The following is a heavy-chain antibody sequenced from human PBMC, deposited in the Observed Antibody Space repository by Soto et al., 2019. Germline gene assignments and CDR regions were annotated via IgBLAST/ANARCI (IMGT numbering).Heavy chain of an antibody. CDR1: GYTFTIYG. J-gene: IGHJ6*02. V-gene: IGHV1-18*04. CDR2: ISAYNGNT. D-gene: IGHD6-6*01. CDR3: ARHAPRGSSSGSLYYGMDV. Sequence: ASVKVSCKASGYTFTIYGISWVRQAPGQGLEWMGWISAYNGNTNYAQKLQGRVTISANKSISTAYLQWSSLKASDTAMYYCARHAPRGSSSGSLYYGMDVWGQGTTVTVS.